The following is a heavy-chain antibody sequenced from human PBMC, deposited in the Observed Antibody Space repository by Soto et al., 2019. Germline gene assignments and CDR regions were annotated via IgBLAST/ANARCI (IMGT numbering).Heavy chain of an antibody. CDR2: IWYDGSNK. Sequence: QVQLVESGGGVVQPGRSLRLSCAASGFTFSSYGMHWVRQAPGKGLEWVAVIWYDGSNKYYADSVKGRFIISRDNSKNRLYLQMNSLRAEDTAVYFCASGRPKGEMDVWGQGTTVTVSS. V-gene: IGHV3-33*01. CDR1: GFTFSSYG. CDR3: ASGRPKGEMDV. D-gene: IGHD3-16*01. J-gene: IGHJ6*02.